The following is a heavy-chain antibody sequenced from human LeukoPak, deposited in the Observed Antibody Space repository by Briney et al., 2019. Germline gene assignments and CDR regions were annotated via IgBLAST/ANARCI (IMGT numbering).Heavy chain of an antibody. Sequence: PSETLSLTCTVSGGSISSSSYYWGWIRQPPGKGLEWIGSIYYSGSTYYNPSLKSRVTISVDTSKNQFSLKLSSVTAADTAVYYCARHRPHYVWGSYRSWFDPWGQGTLVTVSS. CDR2: IYYSGST. D-gene: IGHD3-16*02. CDR1: GGSISSSSYY. CDR3: ARHRPHYVWGSYRSWFDP. V-gene: IGHV4-39*01. J-gene: IGHJ5*02.